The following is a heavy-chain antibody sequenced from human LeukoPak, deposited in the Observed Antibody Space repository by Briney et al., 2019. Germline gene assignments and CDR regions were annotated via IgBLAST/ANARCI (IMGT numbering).Heavy chain of an antibody. V-gene: IGHV3-66*01. CDR3: ARDAGGGQIGISVDY. CDR2: IYNDGRT. D-gene: IGHD3-16*01. Sequence: GESLRLSCAASGFTVSSNYMSWVRQAPGKGLEWFSVIYNDGRTYYADSVKGRFTISRDNSKSTLYLEMNSLRVEDTAMYYCARDAGGGQIGISVDYWGQGTLVTVSS. CDR1: GFTVSSNY. J-gene: IGHJ4*02.